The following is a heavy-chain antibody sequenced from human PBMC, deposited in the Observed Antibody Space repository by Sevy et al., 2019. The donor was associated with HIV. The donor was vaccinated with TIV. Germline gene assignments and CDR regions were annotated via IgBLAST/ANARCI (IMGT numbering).Heavy chain of an antibody. CDR1: RFSFSYYG. J-gene: IGHJ6*02. Sequence: GGSLRLSCIGSRFSFSYYGIHWVRQSPGKGLDWVALILHDGINEYYSDSVKGRFTISRDNSKNTVYLEMNSLRNEDTAIYFCANAYSGSYSHSYLYALDVWGHGTTVTVSS. V-gene: IGHV3-30*18. CDR2: ILHDGINE. D-gene: IGHD1-26*01. CDR3: ANAYSGSYSHSYLYALDV.